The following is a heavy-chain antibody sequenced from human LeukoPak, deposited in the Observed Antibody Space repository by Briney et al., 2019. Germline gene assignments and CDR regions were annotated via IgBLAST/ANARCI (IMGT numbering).Heavy chain of an antibody. J-gene: IGHJ4*02. CDR1: GFPFASYG. Sequence: GGSLRLSCTTSGFPFASYGVHWVRQAPGMGLEWVAVAYGDGNSKYYADSVKGRFTISKDNSKNTLYLEMSSLRAEDTAVYYCASGGGYYYSHWGQGTLVTVSS. CDR3: ASGGGYYYSH. V-gene: IGHV3-33*01. CDR2: AYGDGNSK. D-gene: IGHD1-26*01.